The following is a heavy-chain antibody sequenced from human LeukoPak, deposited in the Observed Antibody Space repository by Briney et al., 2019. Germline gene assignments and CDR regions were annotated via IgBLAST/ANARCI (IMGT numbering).Heavy chain of an antibody. J-gene: IGHJ6*03. CDR2: IIPIFGTA. CDR3: ARGGGVPAATSPYYYYYMDV. D-gene: IGHD2-2*01. V-gene: IGHV1-69*13. Sequence: SVKVSCKASGGSFSSYAISWVRQAPGQGLEWMGGIIPIFGTANYAQKFQGRVTITADESTSTAYMELSSLRSEDTAVYYCARGGGVPAATSPYYYYYMDVWGKGTTVTVSS. CDR1: GGSFSSYA.